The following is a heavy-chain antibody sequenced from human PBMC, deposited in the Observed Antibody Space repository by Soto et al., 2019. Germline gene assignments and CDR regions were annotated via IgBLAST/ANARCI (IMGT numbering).Heavy chain of an antibody. V-gene: IGHV1-2*04. CDR2: INPNSGGT. D-gene: IGHD6-13*01. CDR1: GYTFTGYY. CDR3: ASGIAAAGTTNDYYYGMDV. J-gene: IGHJ6*02. Sequence: QVQLVQSGAEVKKPGASVKVSCKASGYTFTGYYMHWVRQAPGQGLEWMGWINPNSGGTNYAQKFQGWVTMTRDKSISTAYMELSRLRSDDTAVYYCASGIAAAGTTNDYYYGMDVWGQGTTVTVSS.